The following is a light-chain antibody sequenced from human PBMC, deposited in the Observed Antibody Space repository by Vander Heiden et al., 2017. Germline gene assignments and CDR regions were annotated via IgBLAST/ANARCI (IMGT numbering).Light chain of an antibody. Sequence: IQMTPFPFFLSASVGDRVTITCRASQGISNYLAWYQQKPGKIPKLLMYAASTLQSGVPSRFSGSGSGTDFTLTISSLQPEDVATYYCQKYNSAPLTFGGGTKVEIK. CDR3: QKYNSAPLT. J-gene: IGKJ4*01. CDR2: AAS. V-gene: IGKV1-27*01. CDR1: QGISNY.